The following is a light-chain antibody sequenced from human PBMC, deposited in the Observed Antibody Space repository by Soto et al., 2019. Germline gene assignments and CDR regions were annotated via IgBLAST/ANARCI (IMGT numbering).Light chain of an antibody. CDR1: SSDVGGYDY. CDR2: DVN. CDR3: SSYTSSSTLV. J-gene: IGLJ1*01. V-gene: IGLV2-14*01. Sequence: QSGLTQPASVSGSPGQSITISCTGTSSDVGGYDYVSWYQQHPGKAPQLMIYDVNNRPSGVSNRFSGSKSGNTASLTISGLQAEDEADYYCSSYTSSSTLVFGTGTKVTV.